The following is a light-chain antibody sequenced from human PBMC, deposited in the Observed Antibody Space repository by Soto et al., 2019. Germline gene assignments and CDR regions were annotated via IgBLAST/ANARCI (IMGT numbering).Light chain of an antibody. Sequence: QSVLTQPRSVSGSPGQSVTISCTGTSSVVGGYNYVSWYQQHPGKAPKLMIYDVSKRPSGVPDRFSGSKSGNTASLTISGLQAEDEADYYCSSYTSSSTVIFGGGTKVTAL. CDR2: DVS. V-gene: IGLV2-11*01. CDR3: SSYTSSSTVI. CDR1: SSVVGGYNY. J-gene: IGLJ2*01.